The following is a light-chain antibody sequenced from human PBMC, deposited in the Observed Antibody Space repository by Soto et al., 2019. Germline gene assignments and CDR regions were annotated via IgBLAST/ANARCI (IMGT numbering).Light chain of an antibody. CDR1: QDISNY. J-gene: IGKJ3*01. Sequence: DIQMTQSPSSLSASVGDRVTITCQASQDISNYLNWYQQKPGKAPKLLIYDASNLETGVPSRFSGSGSGTDFTFTISSMQPEDIATYFCQQYDRLPSFTFGPGTNVDVK. CDR2: DAS. V-gene: IGKV1-33*01. CDR3: QQYDRLPSFT.